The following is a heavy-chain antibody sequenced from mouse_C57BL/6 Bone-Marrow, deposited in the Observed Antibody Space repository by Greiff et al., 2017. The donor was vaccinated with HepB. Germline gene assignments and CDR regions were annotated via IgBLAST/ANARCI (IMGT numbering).Heavy chain of an antibody. CDR2: ISSGGSYT. J-gene: IGHJ3*01. D-gene: IGHD2-5*01. CDR3: ARPLSYYSNPFAY. CDR1: GFTFSSYG. Sequence: EVQVVESGGDLVKPGGSLKLSCAASGFTFSSYGMSWVRQTPDKRLEWVATISSGGSYTYYPDSVKGRFTISRDNAKNTLYLQMSSLKSEDTAMYYCARPLSYYSNPFAYWGQGTLVTVSA. V-gene: IGHV5-6*01.